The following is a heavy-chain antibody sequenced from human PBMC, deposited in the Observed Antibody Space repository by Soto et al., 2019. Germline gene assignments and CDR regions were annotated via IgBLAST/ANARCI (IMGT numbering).Heavy chain of an antibody. CDR1: GYNFANYW. CDR3: AAGYTTGPDAFDI. CDR2: IFPGDSDT. Sequence: GESLKISCKGSGYNFANYWIGWVRQMPGKGLEWMGMIFPGDSDTKDSPSLQGQITMSVDKSDSSAYLQWRSLKASDTAMYYCAAGYTTGPDAFDIWGQGTMVTVSS. D-gene: IGHD6-13*01. J-gene: IGHJ3*02. V-gene: IGHV5-51*01.